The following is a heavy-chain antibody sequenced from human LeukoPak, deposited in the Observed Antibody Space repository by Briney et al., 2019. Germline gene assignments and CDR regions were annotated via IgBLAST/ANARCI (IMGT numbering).Heavy chain of an antibody. D-gene: IGHD7-27*01. CDR3: AKPLIFHNWGYAFDI. Sequence: GGSLRLSCAASGFTFSSYGMHWVRQAPGKGLEWVAVISYDGSNQYYADSVKGRFAISRDNSKNTLYLQMNSLRAEDTAVYYCAKPLIFHNWGYAFDIWGQGTMVTASS. V-gene: IGHV3-30*18. CDR2: ISYDGSNQ. J-gene: IGHJ3*02. CDR1: GFTFSSYG.